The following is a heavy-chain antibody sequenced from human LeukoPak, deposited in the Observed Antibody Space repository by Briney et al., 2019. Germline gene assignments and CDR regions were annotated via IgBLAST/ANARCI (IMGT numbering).Heavy chain of an antibody. CDR2: INWNGGNT. Sequence: GGSVTLSCAASGFTLDDYGMSWLRHAPGKGLEWFSGINWNGGNTGYADSVKGRFTISRDNAKNSLYLQMNSLRAEDTALYYCARESSGIAAADRFDPWGQGTLVTVSS. D-gene: IGHD6-13*01. CDR1: GFTLDDYG. CDR3: ARESSGIAAADRFDP. V-gene: IGHV3-20*04. J-gene: IGHJ5*02.